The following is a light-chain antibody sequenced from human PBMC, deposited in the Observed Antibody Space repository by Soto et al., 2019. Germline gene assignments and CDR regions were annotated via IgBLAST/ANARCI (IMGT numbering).Light chain of an antibody. Sequence: DIKMTQSPASLSASVGDRVTITCRASQSISSSLNWYQQKSGKAPKALIYTASSLKSGVPSRFSGSGSGTDLTLTISSLQPEDFATYYCQQTYSTLRTFGQGTKVDIK. CDR1: QSISSS. CDR3: QQTYSTLRT. J-gene: IGKJ1*01. V-gene: IGKV1-39*01. CDR2: TAS.